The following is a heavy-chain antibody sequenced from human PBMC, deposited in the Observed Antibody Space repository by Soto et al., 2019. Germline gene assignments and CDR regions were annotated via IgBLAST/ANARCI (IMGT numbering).Heavy chain of an antibody. CDR3: ASALAYCGGDCYPDYDYYGMDV. J-gene: IGHJ6*02. CDR2: INPNSGGT. CDR1: GYTFTGYY. V-gene: IGHV1-2*04. D-gene: IGHD2-21*02. Sequence: GASVKVSCKASGYTFTGYYMHWVRQAPGQGLEWMGWINPNSGGTNYAQKFQGWVTMTRDTSISTAYMELSRLRSDDTAVYYCASALAYCGGDCYPDYDYYGMDVWGQGTTVTVS.